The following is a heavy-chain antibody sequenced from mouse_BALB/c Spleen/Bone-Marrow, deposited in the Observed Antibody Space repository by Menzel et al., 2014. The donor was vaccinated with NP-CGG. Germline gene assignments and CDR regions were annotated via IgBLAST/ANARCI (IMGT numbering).Heavy chain of an antibody. J-gene: IGHJ4*01. CDR1: GFSLTGYG. CDR2: IWGDGST. V-gene: IGHV2-6-7*01. Sequence: VNVVESGPGLVAPSQSLSITCTVSGFSLTGYGVSWVRQPPGKGLEWLGMIWGDGSTDYNSALKPRLSINKDNSKSQVFLKMNSLQTDDTARYYCARDSFLITRALDYWGQGTSVTVSS. D-gene: IGHD2-4*01. CDR3: ARDSFLITRALDY.